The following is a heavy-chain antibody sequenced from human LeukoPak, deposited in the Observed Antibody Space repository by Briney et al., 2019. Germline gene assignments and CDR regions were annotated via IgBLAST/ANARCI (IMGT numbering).Heavy chain of an antibody. V-gene: IGHV3-21*01. CDR1: GFTFSSYS. CDR3: ARHHSGSYYPIFDY. D-gene: IGHD1-26*01. CDR2: ISSSSSYI. Sequence: KPGGSLRLSCAASGFTFSSYSMNWVRQAPGKGLEWVSSISSSSSYIYYAGSVKGRFTISRDNAKNSLYLQMNSLRAEDTAVYYCARHHSGSYYPIFDYWGQGTLVTVSS. J-gene: IGHJ4*02.